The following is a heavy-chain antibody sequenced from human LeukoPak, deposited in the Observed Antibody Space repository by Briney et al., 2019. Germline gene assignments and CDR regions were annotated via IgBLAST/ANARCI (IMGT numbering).Heavy chain of an antibody. V-gene: IGHV6-1*01. CDR1: GDSVSSNNAA. D-gene: IGHD4-23*01. Sequence: SQTLSLTCAISGDSVSSNNAAWNWIRQSPSRGFEWLGRTYFRSKWYNDYAASVKSRITVNPDTSKNHFSLQLSSVTPEDTAVYYCARTYGGNCDYWGQGTQVTVSS. CDR2: TYFRSKWYN. CDR3: ARTYGGNCDY. J-gene: IGHJ4*02.